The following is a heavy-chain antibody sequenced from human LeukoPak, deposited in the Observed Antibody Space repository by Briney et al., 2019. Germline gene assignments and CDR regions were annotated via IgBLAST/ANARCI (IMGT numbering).Heavy chain of an antibody. CDR3: ARGGGYYSNYFDY. V-gene: IGHV4-34*01. J-gene: IGHJ4*02. CDR2: INHSGST. Sequence: SETLSLSCALYIVSFRGYYWGCIPHPPGRGVEWIGEINHSGSTNYNPSLKSRVTISVDTSKNQFSLKLSSVTAADTAVYYCARGGGYYSNYFDYWGQGTLVTVSS. CDR1: IVSFRGYY. D-gene: IGHD3-22*01.